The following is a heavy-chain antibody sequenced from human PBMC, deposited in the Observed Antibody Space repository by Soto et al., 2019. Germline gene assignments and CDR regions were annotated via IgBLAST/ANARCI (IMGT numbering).Heavy chain of an antibody. CDR1: GFTFSSYW. D-gene: IGHD2-15*01. Sequence: EVQLVESGGDLVQPGGSLRLSCAASGFTFSSYWMHWVRQDPEKGLVWVSRINGDGISTSYADSVKRRFTISRDNAKDTLCLRMNSLGAEDTAVYYCARISQGTYCRGGSCYSDYWGQGTLVTVSS. J-gene: IGHJ4*02. CDR2: INGDGIST. V-gene: IGHV3-74*01. CDR3: ARISQGTYCRGGSCYSDY.